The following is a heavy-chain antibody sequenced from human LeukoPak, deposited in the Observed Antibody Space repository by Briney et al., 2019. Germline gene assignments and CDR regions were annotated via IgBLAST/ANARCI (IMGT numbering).Heavy chain of an antibody. V-gene: IGHV4-59*01. Sequence: SETLSLTCIVSGGSISSYYWSWIRQPPGKGLEWIGYIYYSGSTNYNPSLKSRVTISVDTSKNQFSLKLSSVTAADTAVYYCVIASTSSSGYLRYYFDYWGQGTLVTVSS. CDR1: GGSISSYY. CDR2: IYYSGST. CDR3: VIASTSSSGYLRYYFDY. J-gene: IGHJ4*02. D-gene: IGHD6-19*01.